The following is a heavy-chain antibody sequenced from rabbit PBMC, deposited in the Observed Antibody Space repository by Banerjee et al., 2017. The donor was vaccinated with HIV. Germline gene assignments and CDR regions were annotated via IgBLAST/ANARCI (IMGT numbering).Heavy chain of an antibody. CDR1: GFSFSNKYV. CDR3: ARDLIYVASGYYLNL. J-gene: IGHJ4*01. V-gene: IGHV1S45*01. D-gene: IGHD1-1*01. CDR2: INTSTGNT. Sequence: QEQLVESGGGLVKPEGSLTLTCTASGFSFSNKYVMCWVRQAPGKGLEWIACINTSTGNTVYATWAKGRFTISRTSSTTVALQMTSLTAADTATYFCARDLIYVASGYYLNLWGQGTLVTVS.